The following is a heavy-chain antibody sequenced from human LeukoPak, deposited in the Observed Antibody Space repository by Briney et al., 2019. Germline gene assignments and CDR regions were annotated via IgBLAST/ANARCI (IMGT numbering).Heavy chain of an antibody. CDR2: IVGSSGNT. J-gene: IGHJ4*02. CDR3: ANPAGYFDSSGYDVDY. V-gene: IGHV3-23*01. CDR1: GFTLSTYA. Sequence: GESLRLSCAVSGFTLSTYAMTWVRQAPGKGLEWVSSIVGSSGNTYYADSVKGRFTISGDNSKNTLYLQMSSLRAEDTAVYYCANPAGYFDSSGYDVDYWGQGTLVTVSS. D-gene: IGHD3-22*01.